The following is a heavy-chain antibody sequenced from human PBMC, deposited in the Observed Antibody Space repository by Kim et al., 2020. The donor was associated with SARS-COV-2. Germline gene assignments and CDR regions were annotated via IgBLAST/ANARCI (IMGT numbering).Heavy chain of an antibody. Sequence: SETLSLTCTVSGGSISSSSYYWGWIRQPPGKGLEWIGSIYYSGSTYYNPSLKSRVTISVDTSKNQFSLKLSSVTAADTAVYYCARPESKALEWYIWGQGTLVTVSS. D-gene: IGHD3-3*01. V-gene: IGHV4-39*01. CDR3: ARPESKALEWYI. CDR1: GGSISSSSYY. CDR2: IYYSGST. J-gene: IGHJ4*02.